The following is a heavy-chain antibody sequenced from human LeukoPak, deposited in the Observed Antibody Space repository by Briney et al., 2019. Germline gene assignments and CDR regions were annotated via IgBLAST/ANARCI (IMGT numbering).Heavy chain of an antibody. V-gene: IGHV4-34*01. CDR2: INHSGST. CDR3: ARTAAAGLASDY. J-gene: IGHJ4*02. CDR1: GGSFSGYY. D-gene: IGHD6-13*01. Sequence: SETLSLTCAVYGGSFSGYYWSWLRQPPGKGLEWIGEINHSGSTNYNPSLKSRVTISVDTSKNQFSLKLSSVTAADTAVYYCARTAAAGLASDYWGQGTLVTVSS.